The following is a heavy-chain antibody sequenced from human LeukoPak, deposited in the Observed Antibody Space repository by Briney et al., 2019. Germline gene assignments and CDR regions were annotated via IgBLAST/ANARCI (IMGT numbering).Heavy chain of an antibody. V-gene: IGHV3-23*01. Sequence: GGTLRLSCAASGFTFSSYGMSWVRQAPGKGLEWVSAINTSGGSTYYADSVKGRFTISRDNSKNTLYLQMNSLRAEDTAIYYCAKNGDRGAYCSGGSCYPYFYYYMDVWGKGTTVTISS. CDR2: INTSGGST. J-gene: IGHJ6*03. D-gene: IGHD2-15*01. CDR1: GFTFSSYG. CDR3: AKNGDRGAYCSGGSCYPYFYYYMDV.